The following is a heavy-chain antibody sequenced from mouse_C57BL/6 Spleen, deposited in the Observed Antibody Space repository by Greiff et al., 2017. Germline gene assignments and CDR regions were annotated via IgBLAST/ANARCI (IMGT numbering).Heavy chain of an antibody. J-gene: IGHJ3*01. V-gene: IGHV1-52*01. CDR2: IDPADSDT. CDR1: GFTFTSYW. Sequence: QVQLQQPGAELVRPGSSVKLSCKASGFTFTSYWMHWVKQRPIQGLEWIGTIDPADSDTHYTQKFKDKATLTIDKSSSTAYMQLSSLTSEDAAVYYCAREEVKTEFADWGQGTLVTVAA. CDR3: AREEVKTEFAD. D-gene: IGHD2-13*01.